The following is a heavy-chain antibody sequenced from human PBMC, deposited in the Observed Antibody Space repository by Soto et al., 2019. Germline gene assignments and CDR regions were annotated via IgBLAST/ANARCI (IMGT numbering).Heavy chain of an antibody. V-gene: IGHV1-46*01. CDR1: GYTFTSYY. J-gene: IGHJ4*02. CDR2: INPSGGST. CDR3: ARLSGYCTNGVCTHFDY. Sequence: ASVKVSCKASGYTFTSYYMHWVRQAPGQGLEWMGIINPSGGSTSYAQKFQGRVTMTRDTSTSTVYMELSSLRSEDTAVYYCARLSGYCTNGVCTHFDYWGQGTLVTVSS. D-gene: IGHD2-8*01.